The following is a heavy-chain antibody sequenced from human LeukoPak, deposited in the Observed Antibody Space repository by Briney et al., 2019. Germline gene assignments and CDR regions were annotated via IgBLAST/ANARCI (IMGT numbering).Heavy chain of an antibody. Sequence: PSDTLSLTCTVSGGSIGSYYRSWIRQPAGKGLEWIGRSYTTGSTNYNPSLKSRVTMSLDTSKNQLSLNLSSVTAADTAVYYCARSGGSGFQLDSWGQGTLVTVSS. D-gene: IGHD1-26*01. CDR1: GGSIGSYY. CDR2: SYTTGST. CDR3: ARSGGSGFQLDS. V-gene: IGHV4-4*07. J-gene: IGHJ4*02.